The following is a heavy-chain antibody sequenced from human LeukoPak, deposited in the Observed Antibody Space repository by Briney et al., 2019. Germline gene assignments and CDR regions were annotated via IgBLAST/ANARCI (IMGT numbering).Heavy chain of an antibody. CDR2: IDSSSGYI. CDR3: ARDSFDSGSSPSDF. D-gene: IGHD3-9*01. Sequence: GGSLRLSCAASGFTFSSYAMSWVRQPPGKGLEWVSSIDSSSGYISYADSVKGRFTISRDNARNSLFLQMSSLRDDDTAVYYCARDSFDSGSSPSDFWGLGTLVTVSS. CDR1: GFTFSSYA. J-gene: IGHJ4*02. V-gene: IGHV3-21*01.